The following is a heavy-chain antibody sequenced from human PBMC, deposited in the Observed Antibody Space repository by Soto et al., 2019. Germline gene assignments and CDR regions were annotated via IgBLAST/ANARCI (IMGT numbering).Heavy chain of an antibody. J-gene: IGHJ6*02. D-gene: IGHD3-22*01. V-gene: IGHV3-30*18. CDR2: ISYDGSNK. Sequence: GGSLRLSCAASGFTFSSYGMHWVRQAPGKGLEWVAVISYDGSNKYYADSVKGRFTISRDNSKNTLYLQMNSLRAEDTAVYYCAKDDAHSSGYLYYYYGMDVWGQGTTVTVS. CDR1: GFTFSSYG. CDR3: AKDDAHSSGYLYYYYGMDV.